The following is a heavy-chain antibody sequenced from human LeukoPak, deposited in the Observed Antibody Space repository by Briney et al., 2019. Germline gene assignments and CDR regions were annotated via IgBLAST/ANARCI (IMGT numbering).Heavy chain of an antibody. V-gene: IGHV4-39*07. CDR2: INHSGST. D-gene: IGHD2-21*02. J-gene: IGHJ3*02. Sequence: ASETLSLTCTVSGGSISSSSYYWSWIRQPPGKGLEWIGEINHSGSTNYNPSLKSRVTISVDTSKNQFSLKLSSVTAADTAVYYCAGLRCGGDCGGAFDIWGQGTMVTVSS. CDR3: AGLRCGGDCGGAFDI. CDR1: GGSISSSSYY.